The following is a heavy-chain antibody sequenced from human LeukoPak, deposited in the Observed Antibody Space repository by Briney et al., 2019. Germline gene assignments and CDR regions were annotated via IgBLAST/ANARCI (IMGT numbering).Heavy chain of an antibody. CDR3: ASQDTAMVSGGDWFDP. J-gene: IGHJ5*02. CDR1: GGTFSSYA. D-gene: IGHD5-18*01. V-gene: IGHV1-69*04. CDR2: IIPILGIA. Sequence: EASVKVSCKASGGTFSSYAISWVRQAPGRGLEWMGRIIPILGIANYAQKFQGRVTITADKSTSTAYMELSSLRSEDTAVYYCASQDTAMVSGGDWFDPWGQGTLVTVSS.